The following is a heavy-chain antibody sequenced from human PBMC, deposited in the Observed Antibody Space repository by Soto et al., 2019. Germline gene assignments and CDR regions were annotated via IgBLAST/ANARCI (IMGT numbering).Heavy chain of an antibody. J-gene: IGHJ5*02. CDR3: ARERRIALAVGFDP. CDR2: ISAYNGNT. CDR1: GYTFTGYG. Sequence: ASVKVSCKASGYTFTGYGISWVRQAPGQGLEWMGWISAYNGNTDYAQKLQGRVTMTTDTSTSTAYMELRSLRSDDTAVYYCARERRIALAVGFDPWGQGTLVTVSS. D-gene: IGHD6-19*01. V-gene: IGHV1-18*01.